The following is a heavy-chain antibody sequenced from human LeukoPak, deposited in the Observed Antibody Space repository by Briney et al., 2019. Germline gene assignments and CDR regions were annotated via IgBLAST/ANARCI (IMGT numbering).Heavy chain of an antibody. J-gene: IGHJ6*03. V-gene: IGHV3-48*03. D-gene: IGHD3-10*01. CDR3: ARVGMVRGVITEYYYYYTDV. Sequence: PGGSLRLSCAASGFTFSSYEMNWVRQAPGKGLEWVSYISSSGSTIYYADSVKGRFTISRDNAKNSLYLQMNSLRAEDTAVYYCARVGMVRGVITEYYYYYTDVWGKGTTVTVSS. CDR1: GFTFSSYE. CDR2: ISSSGSTI.